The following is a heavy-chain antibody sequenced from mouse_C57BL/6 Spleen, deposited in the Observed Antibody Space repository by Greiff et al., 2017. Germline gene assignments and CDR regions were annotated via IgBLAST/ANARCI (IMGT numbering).Heavy chain of an antibody. J-gene: IGHJ3*01. CDR3: ARDCDGSSFDWFPY. D-gene: IGHD1-1*01. Sequence: QVQLQQPGAELVKPGASVKVSCKASGYTFTSYWMHWVKQRPGQGLEWIGRIHPSDSATNYTHTFKGKATLTVDKSSSTAYMQRRSLTSEDSAIYYCARDCDGSSFDWFPYWGQGTLVPASA. CDR2: IHPSDSAT. V-gene: IGHV1-74*01. CDR1: GYTFTSYW.